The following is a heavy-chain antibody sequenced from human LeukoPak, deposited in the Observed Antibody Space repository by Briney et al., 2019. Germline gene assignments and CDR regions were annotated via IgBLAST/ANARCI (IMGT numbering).Heavy chain of an antibody. CDR1: GFTFSSYG. D-gene: IGHD6-13*01. Sequence: PGGSLRLSCAASGFTFSSYGMHWVRQAPGKGLEWVAVIWYDRSNKYYADSVKGRFTISRDNSKNTLYLQMNSLRAEDTAVYYCARVGYSSSWDRYYFDYWGQGTLVTVSS. V-gene: IGHV3-33*01. J-gene: IGHJ4*02. CDR3: ARVGYSSSWDRYYFDY. CDR2: IWYDRSNK.